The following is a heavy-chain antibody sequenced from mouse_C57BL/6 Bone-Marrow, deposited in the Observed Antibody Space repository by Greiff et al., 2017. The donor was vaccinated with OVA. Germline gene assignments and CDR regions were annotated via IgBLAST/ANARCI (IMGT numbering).Heavy chain of an antibody. CDR1: GYTFTSYW. CDR3: ARHGSSYNFDY. Sequence: QVQLQQPGAELVQPGASVKMSCKASGYTFTSYWITWVKQRPGQGLEWIGDIYPGSGSTNYNEKFKSKAPLTVDTSSSTAYMQISSLTSEDAAVYYCARHGSSYNFDYWGQGTTLTVSS. CDR2: IYPGSGST. V-gene: IGHV1-55*01. D-gene: IGHD1-1*01. J-gene: IGHJ2*01.